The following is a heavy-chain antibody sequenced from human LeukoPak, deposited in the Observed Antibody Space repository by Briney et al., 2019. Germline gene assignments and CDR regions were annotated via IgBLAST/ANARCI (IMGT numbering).Heavy chain of an antibody. CDR3: ARGLEQWLVQN. D-gene: IGHD6-19*01. CDR1: GGSISSYY. Sequence: SETLSLTCTVSGGSISSYYWSWIRQPPGKGLEWIGEINHSGSTNYNPSLKSRVTISVDTSKNQFSLKLSSVTAADTAVYYCARGLEQWLVQNWGQGTLVTVSS. V-gene: IGHV4-34*01. J-gene: IGHJ1*01. CDR2: INHSGST.